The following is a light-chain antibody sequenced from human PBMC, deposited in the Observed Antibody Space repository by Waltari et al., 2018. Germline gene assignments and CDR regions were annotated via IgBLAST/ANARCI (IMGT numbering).Light chain of an antibody. V-gene: IGKV3-11*01. Sequence: EIVLTQSPATLSLSPGERATLSCRASQSVSRYLGWYQQKPGQAPRLLIHDASNRATGIPARLSGSGSGTDYPLTISSLEAEDFAVYYCQQRVNWPITFGGGTKVEIK. J-gene: IGKJ4*01. CDR1: QSVSRY. CDR2: DAS. CDR3: QQRVNWPIT.